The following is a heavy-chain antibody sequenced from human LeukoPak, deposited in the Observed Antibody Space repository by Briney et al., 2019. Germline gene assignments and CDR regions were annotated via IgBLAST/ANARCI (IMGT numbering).Heavy chain of an antibody. V-gene: IGHV3-23*01. J-gene: IGHJ4*02. D-gene: IGHD3-22*01. CDR3: AKRDYSDSNSYSPLFAN. CDR1: GFTFDDFD. CDR2: ISGNGGRI. Sequence: PGGSLRLSCAASGFTFDDFDMSWVRQSPGKGLECVSGISGNGGRIYYADSVKGRFTISRDNSKNTLYLQMNSLRADDTAVYYCAKRDYSDSNSYSPLFANWGLGTLVTVSS.